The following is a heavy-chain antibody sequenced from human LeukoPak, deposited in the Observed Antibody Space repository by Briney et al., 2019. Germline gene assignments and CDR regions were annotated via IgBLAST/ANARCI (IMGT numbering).Heavy chain of an antibody. CDR2: MSPNSGSA. D-gene: IGHD3-22*01. V-gene: IGHV1-8*01. CDR3: ARMSFYSDTSWFDP. Sequence: ASVKVSFKASGYTFTSYDINWVRQATGQGVEWMGWMSPNSGSAGYAQKFQGRVTMTRDTSKSTAYMELSGLTSEDTAIYYCARMSFYSDTSWFDPWGQGTLVTVSS. CDR1: GYTFTSYD. J-gene: IGHJ5*02.